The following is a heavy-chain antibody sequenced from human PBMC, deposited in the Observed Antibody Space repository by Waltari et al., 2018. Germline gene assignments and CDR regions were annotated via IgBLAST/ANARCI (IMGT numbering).Heavy chain of an antibody. CDR2: IIPILGIA. V-gene: IGHV1-69*10. Sequence: QVQLVQSGAEVKKPGSSVKVSCKASGGTFSSYAISWVLQAPGQGLEWMGGIIPILGIANYAQKFQGRVTITADKATSTAYMELSSLRSEDTAVYYCARVPGDTAMGLGEYYYYGMDVWGQGTTVTVSS. D-gene: IGHD5-18*01. J-gene: IGHJ6*02. CDR1: GGTFSSYA. CDR3: ARVPGDTAMGLGEYYYYGMDV.